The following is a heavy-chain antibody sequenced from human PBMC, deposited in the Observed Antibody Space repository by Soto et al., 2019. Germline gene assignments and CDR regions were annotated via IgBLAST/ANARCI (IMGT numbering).Heavy chain of an antibody. CDR3: ARGHDYGGNRDAFDI. CDR1: GGSISSGGYY. J-gene: IGHJ3*02. Sequence: QVQLQESVPGLVKPSQTLSLTGTVSGGSISSGGYYWSWIRQHPGKGLEWIGYIHYSGSTYYNPSLKSRVTMSVDTSKNHSSRKLSSVTAADTAVYYCARGHDYGGNRDAFDIWGQGTMVTVSS. V-gene: IGHV4-31*03. CDR2: IHYSGST. D-gene: IGHD4-17*01.